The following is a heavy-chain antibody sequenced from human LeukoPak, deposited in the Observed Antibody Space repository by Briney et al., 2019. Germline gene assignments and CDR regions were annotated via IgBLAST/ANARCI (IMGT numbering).Heavy chain of an antibody. J-gene: IGHJ3*02. CDR2: IIPIFGTA. Sequence: SVKVSCKASGGTFSSYAISWVRQAPGQVLEWMGGIIPIFGTANYAQKFQGRVTITTDESTSTAYMELSSLRSEDTAVYYCARDNRAYYYDSSGYSRHDAFDIWGQGTMVTVSS. CDR3: ARDNRAYYYDSSGYSRHDAFDI. V-gene: IGHV1-69*05. CDR1: GGTFSSYA. D-gene: IGHD3-22*01.